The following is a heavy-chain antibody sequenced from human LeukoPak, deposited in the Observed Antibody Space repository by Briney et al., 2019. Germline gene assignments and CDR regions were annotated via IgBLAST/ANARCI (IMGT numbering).Heavy chain of an antibody. D-gene: IGHD4-11*01. V-gene: IGHV1-8*03. J-gene: IGHJ6*03. CDR3: ARLYSNYISYYMDV. CDR2: MNPNSGNT. Sequence: ASVKVSCKASGYTFTSYDINWVRQATGQGLEWMGWMNPNSGNTGYAQKFQGRVTITRNTSISTAYMEPSSLRSEDTAVYYCARLYSNYISYYMDVWGKGTTVTVSS. CDR1: GYTFTSYD.